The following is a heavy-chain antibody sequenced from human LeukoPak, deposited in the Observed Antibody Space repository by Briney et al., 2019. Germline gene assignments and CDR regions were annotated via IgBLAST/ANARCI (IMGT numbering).Heavy chain of an antibody. D-gene: IGHD3-22*01. V-gene: IGHV3-74*01. J-gene: IGHJ4*02. Sequence: PGGSLRLSCAASGFTLSSYWMHWVRQAPGKGLVWVSRINSDGSSTTYADSVKGRYTISRDNAKNTLYVQMNSLRAEDTAVYYGARDSDSSRYYSFDYGGQGILVTVSS. CDR2: INSDGSST. CDR1: GFTLSSYW. CDR3: ARDSDSSRYYSFDY.